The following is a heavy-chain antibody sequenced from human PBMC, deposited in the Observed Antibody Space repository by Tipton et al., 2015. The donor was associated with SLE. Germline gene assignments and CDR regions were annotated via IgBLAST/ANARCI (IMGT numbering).Heavy chain of an antibody. Sequence: TLSLTCTVSGGSISSGSYYWSWIRQPAGKGLEWIGRIYTSGSTNYNPSLKSRVTMSVDTSKNQFSLKLSSVTAADTAVYYCARGSSARGVIIIYYFDYWGQGTLVTVSS. CDR1: GGSISSGSYY. D-gene: IGHD3-10*01. CDR3: ARGSSARGVIIIYYFDY. CDR2: IYTSGST. V-gene: IGHV4-61*02. J-gene: IGHJ4*02.